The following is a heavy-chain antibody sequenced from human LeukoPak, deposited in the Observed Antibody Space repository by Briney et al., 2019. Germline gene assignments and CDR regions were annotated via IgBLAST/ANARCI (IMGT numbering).Heavy chain of an antibody. J-gene: IGHJ4*02. V-gene: IGHV3-30*18. D-gene: IGHD6-19*01. Sequence: GGSLRLSCAAYGFTFSSYGMHWVRQAPGKGLEWVAVISYDGSNKYYADSVKGRFTISRDNSKNTLYLQMNSLRAEDTAVYYCAKDLYSSGCFDYWGQGTLVTVSS. CDR1: GFTFSSYG. CDR3: AKDLYSSGCFDY. CDR2: ISYDGSNK.